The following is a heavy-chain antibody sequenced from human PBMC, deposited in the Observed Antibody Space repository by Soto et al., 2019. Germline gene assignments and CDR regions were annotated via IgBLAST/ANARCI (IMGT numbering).Heavy chain of an antibody. CDR1: GFTFSSYA. J-gene: IGHJ4*02. CDR3: AKARAQYYDFWSGYPVDY. Sequence: PGGSLRLSCAASGFTFSSYAMSWVRQAPGKGLEWVSAISGSGVSTYYADSVKGRFTISRDNSKNTLYLQMNSLRAEDTAVYYCAKARAQYYDFWSGYPVDYWGQGT. D-gene: IGHD3-3*01. CDR2: ISGSGVST. V-gene: IGHV3-23*01.